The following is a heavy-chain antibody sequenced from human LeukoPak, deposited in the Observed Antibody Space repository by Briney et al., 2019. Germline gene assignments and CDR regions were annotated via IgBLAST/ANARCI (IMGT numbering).Heavy chain of an antibody. V-gene: IGHV1-2*02. CDR3: ATAYSSSWLPIDY. D-gene: IGHD6-13*01. Sequence: ASVKVSCKASGYTFTDYYMHWVRQAPGQGLEWMGWINPHLGGTNYAQKFQARVTMTRDTSISTAYMELSRLRSDDTAVYYCATAYSSSWLPIDYWGQGTLVTVSS. CDR1: GYTFTDYY. CDR2: INPHLGGT. J-gene: IGHJ4*02.